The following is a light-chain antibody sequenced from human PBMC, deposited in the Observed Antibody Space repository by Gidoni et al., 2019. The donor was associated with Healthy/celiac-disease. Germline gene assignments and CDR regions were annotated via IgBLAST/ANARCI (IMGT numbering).Light chain of an antibody. CDR2: GAS. CDR1: QSVSSN. Sequence: IVMPQSPSTLSVSPGERATLSCRASQSVSSNLAWYQQKPGQAPRLLIYGASTRATGIPARFSGSWSGTEVTLTISSLQSEDLAVYYCQQYNNWRTFGQGTKLEIK. V-gene: IGKV3-15*01. CDR3: QQYNNWRT. J-gene: IGKJ2*01.